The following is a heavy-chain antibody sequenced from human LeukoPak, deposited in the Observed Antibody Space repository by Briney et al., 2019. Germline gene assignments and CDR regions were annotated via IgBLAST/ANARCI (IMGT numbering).Heavy chain of an antibody. D-gene: IGHD6-13*01. CDR3: AKGQPYSSSWYLFDY. CDR1: GFTFSIYA. CDR2: IGGGGSST. Sequence: GSLRLSCAASGFTFSIYAMSWVRQAPGKGLEWVSAIGGGGSSTYYADSVKGRFTISRDNSKNTLYLQMNSVRAEDTAVYYCAKGQPYSSSWYLFDYWGQGTLVTVSS. V-gene: IGHV3-23*01. J-gene: IGHJ4*02.